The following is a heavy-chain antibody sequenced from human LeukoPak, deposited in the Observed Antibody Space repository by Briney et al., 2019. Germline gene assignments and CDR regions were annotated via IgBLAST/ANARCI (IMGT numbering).Heavy chain of an antibody. V-gene: IGHV3-30*18. Sequence: GGSLRLSCAASGFTFSSYGIHWVRQAPGKGLEWVAVISYDGSNKYYADSVKGRFTISRDNSKNTLYLQMNSLRAEDTAVYYCAKESLLWFGERYGMDVWGQGTTVTVSS. CDR3: AKESLLWFGERYGMDV. D-gene: IGHD3-10*01. CDR2: ISYDGSNK. J-gene: IGHJ6*02. CDR1: GFTFSSYG.